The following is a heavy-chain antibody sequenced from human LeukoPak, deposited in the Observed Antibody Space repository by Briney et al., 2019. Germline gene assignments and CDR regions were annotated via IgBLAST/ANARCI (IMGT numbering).Heavy chain of an antibody. J-gene: IGHJ4*02. CDR1: GGSVSSAYYY. Sequence: SETLSLTCTVSGGSVSSAYYYWSWIRQPPGKGLEWIGYIYYSGSTNYNPSLKSRVTISVDTSKSQFSLKLSSVTAADTAVYYCARLGLYSGYEYYFDFWGQGTLVTVSS. D-gene: IGHD5-12*01. CDR3: ARLGLYSGYEYYFDF. CDR2: IYYSGST. V-gene: IGHV4-61*01.